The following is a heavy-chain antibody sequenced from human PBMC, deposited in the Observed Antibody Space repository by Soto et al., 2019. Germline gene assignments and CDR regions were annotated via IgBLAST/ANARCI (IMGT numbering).Heavy chain of an antibody. J-gene: IGHJ6*02. CDR1: GFTFSDYY. CDR3: ARDRRYCTQNCFYYDYGMDV. D-gene: IGHD2-8*01. V-gene: IGHV3-11*01. CDR2: ISSSGSTI. Sequence: QVQLVESGGGLVKPGGSLRLSCAASGFTFSDYYMSWIRQAPGKGLEWVSYISSSGSTIYYADSVKGRFTISRDNAKNSLYLQMTSLRAEDTAVYYCARDRRYCTQNCFYYDYGMDVWGQGTTVTVSS.